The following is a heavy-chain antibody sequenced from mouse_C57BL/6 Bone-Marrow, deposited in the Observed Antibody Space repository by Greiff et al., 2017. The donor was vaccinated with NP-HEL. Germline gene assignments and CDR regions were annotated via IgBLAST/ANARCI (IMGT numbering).Heavy chain of an antibody. CDR3: ARRRSYGYFDV. Sequence: EVQRVESGGGLVQPGGSLKLSCAASGFTFSDYYMYWVRQTPEKRLEWVAYISNGGGSTYYPDTVKGRFTLSRDNAKNTLYLQMSRLKSEDTAMYYRARRRSYGYFDVWGTGTTVTVSS. J-gene: IGHJ1*03. CDR2: ISNGGGST. V-gene: IGHV5-12*01. CDR1: GFTFSDYY.